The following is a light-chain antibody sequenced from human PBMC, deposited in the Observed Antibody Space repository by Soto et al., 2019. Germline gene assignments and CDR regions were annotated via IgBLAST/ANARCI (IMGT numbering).Light chain of an antibody. Sequence: EFVVTQCPGTLCLPTGDRATLSCWAGQSVSSNLAWYQQKTGQAPRILIYGASTRDTGIPSRFSGSGSGTEFTLTISSLQSGDFPLYYCHQYADWPRTFGQGTKVDIK. CDR3: HQYADWPRT. J-gene: IGKJ1*01. CDR1: QSVSSN. CDR2: GAS. V-gene: IGKV3-15*01.